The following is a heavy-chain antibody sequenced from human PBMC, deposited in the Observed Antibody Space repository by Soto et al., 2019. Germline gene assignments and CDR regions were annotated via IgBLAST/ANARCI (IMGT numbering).Heavy chain of an antibody. J-gene: IGHJ4*02. Sequence: QVQLVQSGAEVKKPGASVKVSCRASGYTFTNYYIHWVRQAPGQGLEWMAIINPMSGSTNYAQNFQGSVTLTMYTSTTTVYMDLSSLRFEDTVVYFCARDLLAGDFWGQGTLVTVSS. V-gene: IGHV1-46*01. D-gene: IGHD3-10*01. CDR2: INPMSGST. CDR3: ARDLLAGDF. CDR1: GYTFTNYY.